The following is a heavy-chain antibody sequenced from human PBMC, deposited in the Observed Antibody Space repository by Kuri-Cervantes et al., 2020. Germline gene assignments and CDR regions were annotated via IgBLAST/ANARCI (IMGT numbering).Heavy chain of an antibody. CDR2: INPNSGGT. V-gene: IGHV1-2*02. Sequence: GESLKISCKASGYTFTGYYMHWVRQAPGQGLEWMGWINPNSGGTNYAQKFQGRVTMTRDTSISTAYMELSRLRSEDTAVYYCARVWEIAARPVFFDYWGQGTLVTVSS. CDR1: GYTFTGYY. CDR3: ARVWEIAARPVFFDY. J-gene: IGHJ4*02. D-gene: IGHD6-6*01.